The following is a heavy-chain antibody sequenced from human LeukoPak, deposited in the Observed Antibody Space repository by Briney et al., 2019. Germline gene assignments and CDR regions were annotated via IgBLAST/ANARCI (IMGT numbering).Heavy chain of an antibody. D-gene: IGHD5-12*01. Sequence: PSETLSLTCTVSGGSVSSGLYYWSWIRQPPGKGLEWIGFIYYTGTTNYNPSLKGRVTIFVDTSKNQFSLRLSSVTAADTAVYYCARARYSGYVIDYWGQGTLVTVSS. CDR3: ARARYSGYVIDY. V-gene: IGHV4-61*01. J-gene: IGHJ4*02. CDR1: GGSVSSGLYY. CDR2: IYYTGTT.